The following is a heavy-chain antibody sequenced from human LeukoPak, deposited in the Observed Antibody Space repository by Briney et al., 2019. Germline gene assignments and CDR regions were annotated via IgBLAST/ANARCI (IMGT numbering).Heavy chain of an antibody. J-gene: IGHJ4*02. CDR2: IAYDGSIK. Sequence: GGSLRLSCVASGFTFSSYAMHWVRQAPGKGLEWVTVIAYDGSIKYYADSVKGRFTISRDDSKNTLYLQMNSLRAEDTAVYYCARDLIVGAPDYFDYWGQGTLVTVSS. D-gene: IGHD1-26*01. CDR1: GFTFSSYA. CDR3: ARDLIVGAPDYFDY. V-gene: IGHV3-30*04.